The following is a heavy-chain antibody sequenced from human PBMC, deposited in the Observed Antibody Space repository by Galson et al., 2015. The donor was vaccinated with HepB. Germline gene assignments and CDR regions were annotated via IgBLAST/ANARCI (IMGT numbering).Heavy chain of an antibody. V-gene: IGHV3-48*01. D-gene: IGHD5-18*01. J-gene: IGHJ5*02. CDR2: ISSSSSTI. CDR3: ARDPASRGYSYH. Sequence: SLRLSCAASGFTLSSYSMNWVRQAPGKGLEWVSYISSSSSTIYYADSVKGRFTISRDNAKNSLYLQMNSLRAEDTAVYYCARDPASRGYSYHWGQGTLVTVSS. CDR1: GFTLSSYS.